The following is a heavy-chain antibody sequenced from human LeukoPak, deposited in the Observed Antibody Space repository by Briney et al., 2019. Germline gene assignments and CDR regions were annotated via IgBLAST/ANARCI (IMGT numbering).Heavy chain of an antibody. V-gene: IGHV1-2*02. CDR1: GYTFTGYY. D-gene: IGHD2-2*02. CDR2: INPNSGGT. CDR3: ARAMIYEDCSSTSCYNYYYGMDV. J-gene: IGHJ6*02. Sequence: ASVKVSCKASGYTFTGYYMHWVRQAPGQGLEWMGWINPNSGGTNYAQKFQGRVTMTRDTSISTAYMELSRLRSDDTAVYYCARAMIYEDCSSTSCYNYYYGMDVWGQGTTVTVSS.